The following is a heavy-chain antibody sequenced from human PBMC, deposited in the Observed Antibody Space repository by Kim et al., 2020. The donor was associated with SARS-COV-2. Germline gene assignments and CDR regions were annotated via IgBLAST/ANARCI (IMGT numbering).Heavy chain of an antibody. Sequence: KFQGRVTITADESTSTAYMELSSLRSEDTAVYYCARGESGYYYETDAFDIWGQGTMVTVSS. V-gene: IGHV1-69*01. CDR3: ARGESGYYYETDAFDI. J-gene: IGHJ3*02. D-gene: IGHD3-22*01.